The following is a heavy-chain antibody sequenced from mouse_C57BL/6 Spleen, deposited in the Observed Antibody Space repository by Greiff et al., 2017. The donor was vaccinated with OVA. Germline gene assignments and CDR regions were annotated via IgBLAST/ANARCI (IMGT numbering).Heavy chain of an antibody. Sequence: DVQLQESGPGMVKPSQSLSLTCTVTGYSITSGYDWHWIRHFPGNKLEWMGYISYSGSTNYNPSLKSRISITHDTSKNHFFLKLNSVTTEDTATYYCARGDGYYWYFDVWGTGTTVTVSS. CDR1: GYSITSGYD. CDR3: ARGDGYYWYFDV. CDR2: ISYSGST. V-gene: IGHV3-1*01. D-gene: IGHD2-3*01. J-gene: IGHJ1*03.